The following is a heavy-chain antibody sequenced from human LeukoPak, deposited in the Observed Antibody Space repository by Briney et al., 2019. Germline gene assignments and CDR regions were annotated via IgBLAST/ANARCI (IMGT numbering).Heavy chain of an antibody. V-gene: IGHV1-2*02. J-gene: IGHJ6*03. D-gene: IGHD3-10*01. CDR1: GYTFTSYY. Sequence: ASVKVSCKASGYTFTSYYMHWVRQAPGQGLEWMGWINPNSGGTNYAQKFQGRVTMTRDTSISTAYMELSRLRSDDTAVYYCARDVRSLRITMVRGYYYYYMDVWGKGTTVTVSS. CDR3: ARDVRSLRITMVRGYYYYYMDV. CDR2: INPNSGGT.